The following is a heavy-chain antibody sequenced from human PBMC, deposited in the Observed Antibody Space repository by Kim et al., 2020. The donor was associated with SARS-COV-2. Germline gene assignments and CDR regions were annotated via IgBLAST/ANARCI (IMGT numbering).Heavy chain of an antibody. CDR3: ARAQGNSGSYYGSGPID. CDR1: GFTFNTYS. Sequence: GGSLRLSCAASGFTFNTYSMSWVRRAPGKGLEWLSYISSGSTTIYYAGSVRGRFTISRDNAKNSLFLQMNRLRAVDTAVYYCARAQGNSGSYYGSGPID. D-gene: IGHD3-10*01. J-gene: IGHJ4*01. CDR2: ISSGSTTI. V-gene: IGHV3-48*04.